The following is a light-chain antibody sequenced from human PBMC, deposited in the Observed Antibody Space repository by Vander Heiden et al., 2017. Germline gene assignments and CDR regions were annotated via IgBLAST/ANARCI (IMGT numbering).Light chain of an antibody. J-gene: IGKJ1*01. CDR1: QSISTN. CDR3: QQYNNWPPTWT. V-gene: IGKV3-15*01. CDR2: AAS. Sequence: IVMTQSPATLSVSPGERATLYCRASQSISTNLAWYQQKPGQVPRLLFYAASTRATGVPARFSGSGSGTEFTLTISSLQSEDFAVYYCQQYNNWPPTWTFGQGTKVEIK.